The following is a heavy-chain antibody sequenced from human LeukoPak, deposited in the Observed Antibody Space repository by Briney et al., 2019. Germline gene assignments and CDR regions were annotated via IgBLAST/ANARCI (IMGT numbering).Heavy chain of an antibody. Sequence: GGSLRLSCAASGFTFSSYNMNWVRQAPGKGLEWVSYISTSGDTIYYADSVRGRFTISRDNSKNTLYLQMNSLRAEDTAVYYCAKDPRYYYDSSGYYYPGYFDYWGQGPLVTVSS. CDR3: AKDPRYYYDSSGYYYPGYFDY. CDR1: GFTFSSYN. V-gene: IGHV3-48*01. D-gene: IGHD3-22*01. CDR2: ISTSGDTI. J-gene: IGHJ4*02.